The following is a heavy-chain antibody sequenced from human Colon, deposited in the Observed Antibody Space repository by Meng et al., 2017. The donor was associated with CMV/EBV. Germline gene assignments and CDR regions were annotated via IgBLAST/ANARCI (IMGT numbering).Heavy chain of an antibody. D-gene: IGHD1-1*01. CDR1: GFTFGNFW. V-gene: IGHV3-74*03. Sequence: GESLKISCAASGFTFGNFWMNWVRQAPGKGLVWVARINHDGTFTTYVDSVKGRFTISRDNAKNTLYLQMNSLRAEDTAAYYCARDRNWIFDYWGRGTLVTVSS. J-gene: IGHJ4*02. CDR2: INHDGTFT. CDR3: ARDRNWIFDY.